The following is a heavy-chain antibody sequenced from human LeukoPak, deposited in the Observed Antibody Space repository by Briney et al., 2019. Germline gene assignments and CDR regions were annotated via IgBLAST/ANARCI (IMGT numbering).Heavy chain of an antibody. Sequence: GGSLRLSCAASGFTFRSYAMHWVRRAPGKGLEWVAVISYDGSNKYYADSVKGRFTTSRDNSKNTLYLQMNSLRAEDTAVYYCARDTGDMFIEFEDPSAALDYWGQGTLVTVSS. J-gene: IGHJ4*02. CDR2: ISYDGSNK. CDR1: GFTFRSYA. CDR3: ARDTGDMFIEFEDPSAALDY. V-gene: IGHV3-30*04. D-gene: IGHD1-1*01.